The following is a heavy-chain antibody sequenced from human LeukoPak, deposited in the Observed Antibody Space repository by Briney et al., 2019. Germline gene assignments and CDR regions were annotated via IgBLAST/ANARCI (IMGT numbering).Heavy chain of an antibody. CDR2: IDNSGRT. Sequence: SETLSLTCAVSGGSFSGYYWTWIRQPPGKGLEWIGEIDNSGRTNYNPSLKSRLTISVDTSKDQFSLRLSSVTAADSAVYYCARGPPPMFRGLIRRFENDSWGQGTLVTVSS. CDR3: ARGPPPMFRGLIRRFENDS. J-gene: IGHJ4*02. D-gene: IGHD3-10*01. V-gene: IGHV4-34*01. CDR1: GGSFSGYY.